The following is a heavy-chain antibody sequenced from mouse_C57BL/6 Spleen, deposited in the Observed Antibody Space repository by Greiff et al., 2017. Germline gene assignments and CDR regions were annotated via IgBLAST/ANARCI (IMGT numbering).Heavy chain of an antibody. D-gene: IGHD2-5*01. CDR3: ARTSNYDY. V-gene: IGHV1-66*01. CDR1: GYSFTSYY. Sequence: QVQLQQSGPELVKPGASVKISCKASGYSFTSYYIHWVKQRPGQGLEWIGWIYPGSGNPKYNEKFTGKATLTADTSSSTAYMQIRSLTSEDSAVYYCARTSNYDYWGQGTTLTVSS. CDR2: IYPGSGNP. J-gene: IGHJ2*01.